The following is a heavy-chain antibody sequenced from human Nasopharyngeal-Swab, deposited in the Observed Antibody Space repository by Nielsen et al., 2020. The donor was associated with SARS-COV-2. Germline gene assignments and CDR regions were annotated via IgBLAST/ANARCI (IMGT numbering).Heavy chain of an antibody. V-gene: IGHV3-11*04. CDR1: GFTSSDYY. CDR2: ISSSGSPI. CDR3: ARTILYGSSWYAIVSTNRTYGMDV. J-gene: IGHJ6*02. D-gene: IGHD6-13*01. Sequence: GGSLRLSCAASGFTSSDYYMSWIRQAPGKGLEWVSYISSSGSPIYYADSVKGRFTISRDNAKNSLYLQMNSLRAEDTAVYYCARTILYGSSWYAIVSTNRTYGMDVWGQGTTVTVSS.